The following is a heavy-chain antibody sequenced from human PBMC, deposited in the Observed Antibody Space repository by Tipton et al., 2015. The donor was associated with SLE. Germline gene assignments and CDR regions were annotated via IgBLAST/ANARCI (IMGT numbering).Heavy chain of an antibody. CDR1: GGSFSIYY. CDR3: AREDTPMDDAFDI. J-gene: IGHJ3*02. Sequence: TLSLTCAVYGGSFSIYYWSWIRQPPGKGLEWIGEINHSGSTNYNPSLKSRVTISVDTSKNQFSLKLSSVTAADTAVYYCAREDTPMDDAFDIWGQGTMVTVSS. CDR2: INHSGST. V-gene: IGHV4-34*01. D-gene: IGHD5-18*01.